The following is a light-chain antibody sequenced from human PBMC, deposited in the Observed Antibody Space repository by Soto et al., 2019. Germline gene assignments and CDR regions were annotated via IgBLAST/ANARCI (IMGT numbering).Light chain of an antibody. V-gene: IGKV1-13*02. Sequence: AIQLTQSPSSLSASVGDSVTITCRATQDISNTLAWYQHKPGRGPTLLIFDASTLESGVPSRFTGSASGTHFTLTISSLQPEDFATYICQQYKGYPLTFGQGTRVEV. J-gene: IGKJ5*01. CDR2: DAS. CDR3: QQYKGYPLT. CDR1: QDISNT.